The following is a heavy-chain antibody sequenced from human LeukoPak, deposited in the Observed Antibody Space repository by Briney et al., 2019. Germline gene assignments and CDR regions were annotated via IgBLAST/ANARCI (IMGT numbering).Heavy chain of an antibody. CDR2: ISGSGVST. J-gene: IGHJ6*03. V-gene: IGHV3-23*01. Sequence: GGSLRLSCAASGFTFSSYAMSWVRQAPGKGLEWASAISGSGVSTYYADSVKGRFTVSRDNSKNTLYLQMSSLRTEDTAVYYCASVEVAARPKEGTYYYYYMDVWGKGTTVTVSS. CDR1: GFTFSSYA. CDR3: ASVEVAARPKEGTYYYYYMDV. D-gene: IGHD6-6*01.